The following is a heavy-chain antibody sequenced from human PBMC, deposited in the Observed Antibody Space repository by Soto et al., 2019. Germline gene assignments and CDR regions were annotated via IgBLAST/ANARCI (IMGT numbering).Heavy chain of an antibody. D-gene: IGHD1-26*01. CDR3: ARDRGTVGATSYYYGMDV. CDR2: INPNSGGT. CDR1: GYTFTGNY. V-gene: IGHV1-2*04. Sequence: ASVKVSCKASGYTFTGNYMHWVRQAPGQGLEWMGWINPNSGGTNYAQKFQGWVTMTRDTSISTAYMELSRLRSDDTAVYYCARDRGTVGATSYYYGMDVWGQGTTVT. J-gene: IGHJ6*02.